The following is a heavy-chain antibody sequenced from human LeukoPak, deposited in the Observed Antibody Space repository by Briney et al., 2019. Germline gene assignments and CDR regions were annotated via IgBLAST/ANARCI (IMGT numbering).Heavy chain of an antibody. D-gene: IGHD2-2*01. J-gene: IGHJ4*02. CDR1: GFTFNSYA. V-gene: IGHV3-23*01. CDR3: ANLLTPVRGQLNDY. CDR2: ISGSGGST. Sequence: GGSLRLSCAASGFTFNSYAMSWVRRAPGKGLEWVSAISGSGGSTYYADSVKGRFTISRDNSKNTLYLQMNSLRAEDTAVYYCANLLTPVRGQLNDYWGQGTLVTVSS.